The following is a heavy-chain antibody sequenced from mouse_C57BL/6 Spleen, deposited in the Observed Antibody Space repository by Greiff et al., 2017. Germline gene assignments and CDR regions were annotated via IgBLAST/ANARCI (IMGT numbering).Heavy chain of an antibody. Sequence: VKLQESGAELVKPGASVKISCKASGYAFSSYWMTWVKQRPGKGLEWIGQIYPGDGDTNYNGKVKGKATLTADKSSSTAYMQLSSLTSEDAAVYSCARRQYYGSSPLYFEVWGTGTTVTVSS. CDR2: IYPGDGDT. CDR3: ARRQYYGSSPLYFEV. D-gene: IGHD1-1*01. V-gene: IGHV1-80*01. CDR1: GYAFSSYW. J-gene: IGHJ1*03.